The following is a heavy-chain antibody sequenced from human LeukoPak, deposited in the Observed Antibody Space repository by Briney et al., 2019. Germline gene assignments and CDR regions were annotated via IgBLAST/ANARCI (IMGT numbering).Heavy chain of an antibody. J-gene: IGHJ5*02. CDR3: ARAPSRSEQFDP. Sequence: GGALRLSCAASGFTFSSYSINGVRQAPGKGLEWVSSFSTSSRYIYYADSVKGRFTISRDNAKNALYLQMNSLRVEDTAVYYCARAPSRSEQFDPWGQGTLVTVSS. V-gene: IGHV3-21*01. CDR2: FSTSSRYI. CDR1: GFTFSSYS. D-gene: IGHD3-3*01.